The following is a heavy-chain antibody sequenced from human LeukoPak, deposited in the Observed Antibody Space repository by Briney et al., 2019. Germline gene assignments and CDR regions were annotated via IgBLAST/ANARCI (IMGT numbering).Heavy chain of an antibody. Sequence: GGSLRLSCAASGFTVSSKFLSWVRQAPGRGLEWVSVTYSGGSTYYADSVKGRFTISRNNSKNILFLQMNSLRAEDTAVYHCARGSGWRFDFWGQGTLVTVSS. CDR1: GFTVSSKF. CDR2: TYSGGST. V-gene: IGHV3-53*01. J-gene: IGHJ4*02. CDR3: ARGSGWRFDF. D-gene: IGHD6-19*01.